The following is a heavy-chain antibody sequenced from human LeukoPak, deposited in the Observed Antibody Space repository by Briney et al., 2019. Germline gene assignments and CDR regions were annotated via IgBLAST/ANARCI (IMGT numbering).Heavy chain of an antibody. V-gene: IGHV1-69*05. J-gene: IGHJ1*01. CDR2: IIPIFGTA. CDR1: GGTFSSYA. D-gene: IGHD6-19*01. Sequence: SVKVSCKASGGTFSSYAISWVRQAPGQGLEWMGGIIPIFGTANYAQKFQGRVTITTDESTSTAYMELSSLRSEDSAVYYCARDLPNFSSGWTVEYFQHWGQGTLVAVSS. CDR3: ARDLPNFSSGWTVEYFQH.